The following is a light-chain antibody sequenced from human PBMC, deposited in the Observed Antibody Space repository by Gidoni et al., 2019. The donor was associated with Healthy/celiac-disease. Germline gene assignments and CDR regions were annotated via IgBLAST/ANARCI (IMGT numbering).Light chain of an antibody. V-gene: IGKV3-15*01. CDR1: QSVSSN. Sequence: EIVMTQSPATLSVSPRERATLSCRASQSVSSNLAWYQQKPGQAPRLLIYGSSSRATAIPARFSGSGSGTEFTLTISILQSEYFAVYYCQQYNNWPRTFGPGTKVEIK. CDR3: QQYNNWPRT. J-gene: IGKJ3*01. CDR2: GSS.